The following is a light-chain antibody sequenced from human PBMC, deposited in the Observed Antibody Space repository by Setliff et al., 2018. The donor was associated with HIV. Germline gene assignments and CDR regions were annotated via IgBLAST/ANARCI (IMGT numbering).Light chain of an antibody. V-gene: IGLV2-14*03. CDR1: SGDVGAYNY. Sequence: QSALAQPASVSGSPGQSITISCTGSSGDVGAYNYVSWYQQYPGKAPKLIIYDVTTRPSGVSNRFSGSKSGNTASLTISGLQAEDEADYYCCSNTGSNTYVFGTGTKVTVL. CDR3: CSNTGSNTYV. J-gene: IGLJ1*01. CDR2: DVT.